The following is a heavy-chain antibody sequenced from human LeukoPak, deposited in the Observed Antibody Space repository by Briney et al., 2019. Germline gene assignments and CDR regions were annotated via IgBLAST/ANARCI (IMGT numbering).Heavy chain of an antibody. D-gene: IGHD4-17*01. V-gene: IGHV1-18*01. Sequence: ASVKVSCKASGYTFTSYGISWVRQAPGQGLEWMGWISAYNGNTNYAQKLQGRVTMTTDTSTSTAYMELRSLRSDDTAVYYCAREAGDVDYMRGYYYGMDVWGQGTTVTVSS. CDR1: GYTFTSYG. CDR2: ISAYNGNT. J-gene: IGHJ6*02. CDR3: AREAGDVDYMRGYYYGMDV.